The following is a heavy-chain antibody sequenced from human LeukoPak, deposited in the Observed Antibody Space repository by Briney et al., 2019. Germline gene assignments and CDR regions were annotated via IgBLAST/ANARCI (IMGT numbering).Heavy chain of an antibody. D-gene: IGHD2-2*01. CDR1: GGSISSSNW. CDR2: IYHSGST. Sequence: SGTLSLTCAVSGGSISSSNWWSWVRQPPGKGLEWIGEIYHSGSTNYSPSLKSRVTISVDKSKNQFSLKLSSVTAADTAVYYCARLYCSSTSCYPYYFDYWGQGTLVTVSS. V-gene: IGHV4-4*02. CDR3: ARLYCSSTSCYPYYFDY. J-gene: IGHJ4*02.